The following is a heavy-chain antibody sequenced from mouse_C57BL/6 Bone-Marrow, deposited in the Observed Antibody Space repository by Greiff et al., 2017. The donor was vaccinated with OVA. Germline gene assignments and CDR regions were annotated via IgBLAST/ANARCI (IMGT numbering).Heavy chain of an antibody. Sequence: QVQLKQSGPGLVAPSQSLSITCTVSGFSLTSYAISWVRQPPGKGLEWLGVIWTGGGTNYNSALKSRLSISKDNSKSHVFLKMNSLQTDDTARYYCARPDSSGYNAMDYWGQGTSVTVSS. D-gene: IGHD3-2*02. CDR3: ARPDSSGYNAMDY. CDR1: GFSLTSYA. V-gene: IGHV2-9-1*01. J-gene: IGHJ4*01. CDR2: IWTGGGT.